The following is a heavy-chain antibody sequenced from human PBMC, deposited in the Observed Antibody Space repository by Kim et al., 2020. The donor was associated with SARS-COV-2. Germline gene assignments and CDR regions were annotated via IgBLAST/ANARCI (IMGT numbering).Heavy chain of an antibody. V-gene: IGHV5-51*01. CDR3: ARHMSSSGYYLVKYYFDY. J-gene: IGHJ4*02. CDR1: GYSFTSYW. Sequence: GESLKISCNGSGYSFTSYWIGWVRQMPGKGLEWMGIIYPGDSDTRYSPSFQGQVTISADKSISTAYLQWSSLKASDTAMYYCARHMSSSGYYLVKYYFDYWGQGTLVTVSS. D-gene: IGHD3-22*01. CDR2: IYPGDSDT.